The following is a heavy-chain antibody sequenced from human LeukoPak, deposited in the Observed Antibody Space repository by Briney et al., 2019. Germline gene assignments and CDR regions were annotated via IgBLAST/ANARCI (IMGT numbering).Heavy chain of an antibody. V-gene: IGHV3-7*01. Sequence: GGSLRLSCAASGFTFSSYWMSWVRRAPGKGLEWVANIKQDGSEKYFVDSVKGRFTISRDNAKNSLYLQMNSLRVEDTAVYYCARDAPYYYYMDVWGKGTTVTISS. CDR2: IKQDGSEK. CDR1: GFTFSSYW. J-gene: IGHJ6*03. CDR3: ARDAPYYYYMDV.